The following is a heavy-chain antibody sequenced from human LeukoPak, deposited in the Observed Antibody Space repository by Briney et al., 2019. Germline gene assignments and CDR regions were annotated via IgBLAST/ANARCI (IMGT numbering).Heavy chain of an antibody. D-gene: IGHD3-10*01. CDR2: IKQDGSEK. J-gene: IGHJ6*02. CDR1: GFTFSSYW. Sequence: GGSLRLSCAASGFTFSSYWMSWVRQAPGKGLEWVANIKQDGSEKYYVDSVKGRFTISRDNAKNSLYLQMNSLSAEDTAVYHCARMVRGVPNHGMDVWGQGTTVTVSS. CDR3: ARMVRGVPNHGMDV. V-gene: IGHV3-7*01.